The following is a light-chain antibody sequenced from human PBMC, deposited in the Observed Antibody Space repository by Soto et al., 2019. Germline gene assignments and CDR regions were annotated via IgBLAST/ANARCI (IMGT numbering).Light chain of an antibody. CDR1: SSNIENND. Sequence: QSELTQPPSVSAASGQKVTISCSGSSSNIENNDVSWYQQFPGTTPKLFIYDNNKRPSGIPDRFSASKSGTSATLGITGLQTGDEADYYCGTWDSSLSAVVFGGGTKLTVL. V-gene: IGLV1-51*01. CDR3: GTWDSSLSAVV. CDR2: DNN. J-gene: IGLJ2*01.